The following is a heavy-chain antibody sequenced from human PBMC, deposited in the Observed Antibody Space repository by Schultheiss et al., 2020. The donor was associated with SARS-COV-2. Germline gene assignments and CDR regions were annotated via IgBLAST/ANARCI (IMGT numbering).Heavy chain of an antibody. Sequence: GGSLRLSCAASGFTFSSYGMHWVRQAPGKGLEWVAFIRYDGSNKYYADSVKGRFTISRDNSKNTLYLQMNSLRAEDTAVYYCARVGGHYYYYYMDVWGKGTTVTVSS. CDR1: GFTFSSYG. CDR3: ARVGGHYYYYYMDV. CDR2: IRYDGSNK. J-gene: IGHJ6*03. V-gene: IGHV3-30*02.